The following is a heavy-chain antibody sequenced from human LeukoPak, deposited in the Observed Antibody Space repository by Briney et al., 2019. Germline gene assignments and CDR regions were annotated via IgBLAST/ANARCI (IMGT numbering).Heavy chain of an antibody. D-gene: IGHD2-21*02. CDR1: GGSFSGYY. CDR2: INHSGST. J-gene: IGHJ5*02. Sequence: PSETLSLTCAVYGGSFSGYYWSWIRQPPGKGLEWIGEINHSGSTNYNPSLKSRVTISVDTSKNQFSLKLSSVTAADTAVYYCARRHIVVVTAGWFDPWGQGTLVTVSS. V-gene: IGHV4-34*01. CDR3: ARRHIVVVTAGWFDP.